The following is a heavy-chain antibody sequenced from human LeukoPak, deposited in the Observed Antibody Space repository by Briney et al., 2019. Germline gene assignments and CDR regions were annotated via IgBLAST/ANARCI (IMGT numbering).Heavy chain of an antibody. V-gene: IGHV4-34*01. J-gene: IGHJ4*02. CDR2: INHSGST. CDR3: ARDLPSGYPDY. D-gene: IGHD3-22*01. Sequence: PSETLSLTCAVYGGSFSGYYWSWIRQPPGKGLEWIGEINHSGSTNYNPSLKSRVTISVDTSKNQFSLKLSSVTAADTAVYYCARDLPSGYPDYWGQGTLVTVSS. CDR1: GGSFSGYY.